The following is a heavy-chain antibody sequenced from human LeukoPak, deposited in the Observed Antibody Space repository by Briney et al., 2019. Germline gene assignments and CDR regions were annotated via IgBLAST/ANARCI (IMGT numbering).Heavy chain of an antibody. J-gene: IGHJ4*02. CDR2: IYYSGST. Sequence: SETLSLTCTVSGGSISSGGYYWSWIRQHPGKCLEWIGYIYYSGSTYYNPSLKSRVTISVDTSKNQFSLKLSSVTAADTAVYYCARELIAAALDYWGQGTLVTVSS. D-gene: IGHD6-13*01. CDR3: ARELIAAALDY. V-gene: IGHV4-31*03. CDR1: GGSISSGGYY.